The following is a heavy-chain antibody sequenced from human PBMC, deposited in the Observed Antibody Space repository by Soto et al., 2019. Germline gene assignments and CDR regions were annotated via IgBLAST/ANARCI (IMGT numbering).Heavy chain of an antibody. J-gene: IGHJ4*02. CDR3: VKRSLLVAAT. Sequence: SETLSLTCTVSGGSISSGTYFWSWVRQRPGEGLEWIGNIYYTGITYYNLSLKSRVAISVDTSKNQFSLTLTSLTAADTAVYYCVKRSLLVAATWGQGILVTVSS. D-gene: IGHD2-21*01. CDR1: GGSISSGTYF. V-gene: IGHV4-30-4*01. CDR2: IYYTGIT.